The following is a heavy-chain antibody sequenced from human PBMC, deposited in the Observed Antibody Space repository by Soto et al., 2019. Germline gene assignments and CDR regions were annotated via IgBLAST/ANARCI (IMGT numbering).Heavy chain of an antibody. V-gene: IGHV4-39*01. CDR1: GGSISNSTYY. CDR3: AVVDSTGNWFDP. D-gene: IGHD6-25*01. Sequence: SATLSLTCTVSGGSISNSTYYWGWIRQTPGKGLEWIGTMYFSGTTYYNPSLKSRVTISVDTSKNQFTLKLTSVTAADTAVYYCAVVDSTGNWFDPWGEGALVTVSS. J-gene: IGHJ5*02. CDR2: MYFSGTT.